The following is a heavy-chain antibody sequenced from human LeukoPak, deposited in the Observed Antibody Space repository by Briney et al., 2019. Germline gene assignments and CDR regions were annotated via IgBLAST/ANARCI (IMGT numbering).Heavy chain of an antibody. Sequence: SETLSLTCTVSGGSFSSYYWSCIRQPAGKGLEWIGRIYTSGSTNYNSSLKSRVTMSVDTSKNQVSLKLSSVTAADTAVYYCATGDGYNSFDYWGQGTLVTVSS. CDR3: ATGDGYNSFDY. CDR1: GGSFSSYY. D-gene: IGHD5-24*01. CDR2: IYTSGST. V-gene: IGHV4-4*07. J-gene: IGHJ4*02.